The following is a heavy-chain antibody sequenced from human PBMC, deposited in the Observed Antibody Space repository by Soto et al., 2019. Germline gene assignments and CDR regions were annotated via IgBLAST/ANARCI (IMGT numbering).Heavy chain of an antibody. V-gene: IGHV3-30-3*01. J-gene: IGHJ4*02. CDR3: ARSGYYYDSSGSYYFDY. Sequence: HPVGSLRLSCAASGFTFSSYAMHWVRQAPGKGLEWVAVISYDGSNKYYADSVKGRFTISRDNSKNTLYLQMNSLRAEDTAVYYCARSGYYYDSSGSYYFDYWGQGTLVTVSS. CDR1: GFTFSSYA. CDR2: ISYDGSNK. D-gene: IGHD3-22*01.